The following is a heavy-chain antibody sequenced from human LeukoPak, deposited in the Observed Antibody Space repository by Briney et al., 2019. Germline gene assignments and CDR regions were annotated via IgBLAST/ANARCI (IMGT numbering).Heavy chain of an antibody. CDR2: IYYSGSA. CDR1: GGSISNYY. D-gene: IGHD2/OR15-2a*01. V-gene: IGHV4-59*01. CDR3: ARELKVGNTGYYFDY. J-gene: IGHJ4*02. Sequence: SETLSLTCTVSGGSISNYYWSWIRQPPGKGLECIGYIYYSGSAYYNPSLKSRTTISVDTSSNQFSLKLASVTAADTAVYYYARELKVGNTGYYFDYWGQGALVTVSS.